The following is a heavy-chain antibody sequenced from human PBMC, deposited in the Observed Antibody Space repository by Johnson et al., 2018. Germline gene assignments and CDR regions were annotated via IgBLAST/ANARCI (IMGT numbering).Heavy chain of an antibody. V-gene: IGHV4-34*01. D-gene: IGHD4-23*01. CDR1: GGSFSGYY. CDR3: SRGVTDQH. CDR2: INHSGST. J-gene: IGHJ1*01. Sequence: QVQLQQWGAGLLKPSETLSLTCAVYGGSFSGYYWSWIRQPPGKGLEWIGEINHSGSTNYNPSLKSRVTISIDTSKNQFSLKVSSVTAADTAVYYCSRGVTDQHWSQRTRVTVSS.